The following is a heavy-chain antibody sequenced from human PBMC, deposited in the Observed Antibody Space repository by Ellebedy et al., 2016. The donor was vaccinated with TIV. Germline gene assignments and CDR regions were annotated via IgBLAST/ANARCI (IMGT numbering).Heavy chain of an antibody. Sequence: PGGSLRLSCAASGFPFSSFEFSWVRQSPGKGLEWVSYISSSGTTKYYADSVKGRFTISRDNAKNSLYLQMNSLRAEDTAVYYCAAAHYYFYGKDVWGQGTRVTVSS. D-gene: IGHD2-15*01. V-gene: IGHV3-48*03. CDR3: AAAHYYFYGKDV. CDR1: GFPFSSFE. CDR2: ISSSGTTK. J-gene: IGHJ6*02.